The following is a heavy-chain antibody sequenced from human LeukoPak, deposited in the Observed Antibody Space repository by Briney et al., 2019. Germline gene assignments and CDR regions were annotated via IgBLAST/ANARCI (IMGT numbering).Heavy chain of an antibody. CDR3: AHVLRLEGAFDI. CDR1: GYTLTELS. V-gene: IGHV1-24*01. J-gene: IGHJ3*02. CDR2: FDPEDGEA. D-gene: IGHD3-3*01. Sequence: ASVKVSCKVSGYTLTELSMHWVRQAPGKGLEWMGGFDPEDGEAIYAQKFQGRVTMTEDTSTDTAYMELSSLRSEDTAVYYCAHVLRLEGAFDIWGQGTMVTVSS.